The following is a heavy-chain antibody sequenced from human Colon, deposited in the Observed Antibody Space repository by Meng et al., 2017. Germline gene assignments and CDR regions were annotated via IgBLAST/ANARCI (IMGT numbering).Heavy chain of an antibody. D-gene: IGHD4-17*01. CDR3: ARHGGYHFDS. J-gene: IGHJ4*02. V-gene: IGHV4-4*02. CDR1: GGSITRYTY. Sequence: QVQRRGRGPGLVGPAGPLSLTCVASGGSITRYTYWSWVRQPPDKALEWIGQIDLGGRPNYNPSLRSRVTMSLDISKNQLSLSLRSVAAADTAVYYCARHGGYHFDSWGQGALVTVSS. CDR2: IDLGGRP.